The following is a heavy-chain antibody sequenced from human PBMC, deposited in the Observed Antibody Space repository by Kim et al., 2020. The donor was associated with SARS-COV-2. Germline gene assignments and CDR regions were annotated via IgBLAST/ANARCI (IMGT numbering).Heavy chain of an antibody. CDR1: GFTFSTYA. J-gene: IGHJ6*02. CDR2: IRSNGESP. CDR3: VKSKGAYYGMDV. D-gene: IGHD3-3*01. V-gene: IGHV3-64D*09. Sequence: GGSLRLSCSASGFTFSTYAMHWVRQAPGKGLEYVSVIRSNGESPYYADSVRGRFTVSRDNSKNTLYLQMSSLRPEETAVYYCVKSKGAYYGMDVWGLGPTVTVSS.